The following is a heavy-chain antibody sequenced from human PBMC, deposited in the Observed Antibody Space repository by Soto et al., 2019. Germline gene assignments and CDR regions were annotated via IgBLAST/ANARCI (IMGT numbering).Heavy chain of an antibody. CDR1: GGSISSGGYS. D-gene: IGHD6-25*01. V-gene: IGHV4-61*08. J-gene: IGHJ4*02. CDR2: IYYSGST. Sequence: PSETLSLTCAVSGGSISSGGYSWSWIRQPPGKGLEWIGYIYYSGSTNYNPSLKSRVTISVDTSKNQFSLKLTSVTAADTAVYYCARDSLGSRFFDYWGQGTLVTVSS. CDR3: ARDSLGSRFFDY.